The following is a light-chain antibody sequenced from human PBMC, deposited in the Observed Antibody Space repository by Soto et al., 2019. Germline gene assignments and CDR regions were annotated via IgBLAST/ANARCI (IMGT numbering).Light chain of an antibody. Sequence: ALTQPAYVSGSPGQSIRISCTGTSSDVGGYNYVSWYQQHPGKAPKLMIYDVSNRPSGVSNRFSGSKSGNTASLTISGLHAENEADYYCSYYTSSSTLYVFRTGTKVTGL. J-gene: IGLJ1*01. V-gene: IGLV2-14*01. CDR1: SSDVGGYNY. CDR3: SYYTSSSTLYV. CDR2: DVS.